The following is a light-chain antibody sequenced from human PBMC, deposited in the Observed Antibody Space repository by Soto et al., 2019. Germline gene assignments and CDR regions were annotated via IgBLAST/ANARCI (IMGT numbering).Light chain of an antibody. Sequence: QSVLTQPPSASGTPGQRVTISCSGSSSNIGSNTVNWYQQLPGTAPKLLIYKNNKRPSGIPDRFSGSKSGTSATLGITGLQTGDEADYYCGTWDSSLSEVFGTGTKATVL. V-gene: IGLV1-51*02. CDR2: KNN. CDR3: GTWDSSLSEV. CDR1: SSNIGSNT. J-gene: IGLJ1*01.